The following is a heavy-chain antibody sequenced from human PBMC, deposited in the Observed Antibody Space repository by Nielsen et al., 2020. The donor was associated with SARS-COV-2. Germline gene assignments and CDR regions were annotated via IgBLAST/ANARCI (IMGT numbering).Heavy chain of an antibody. D-gene: IGHD3-10*01. J-gene: IGHJ6*02. CDR3: ARDYYGSGHYGMDV. V-gene: IGHV3-33*08. CDR1: GFIFSSCG. CDR2: IWYDGSNK. Sequence: GGSLRLSCAASGFIFSSCGMHWVRQAPGKGLEWVAVIWYDGSNKNYVDSVKGRFTISRDNSKNTLYLQMNSLRAEDTAVYYCARDYYGSGHYGMDVWGQGTTVTVSS.